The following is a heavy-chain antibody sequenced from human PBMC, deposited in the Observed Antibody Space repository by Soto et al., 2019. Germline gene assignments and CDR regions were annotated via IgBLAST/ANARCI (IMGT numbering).Heavy chain of an antibody. Sequence: QVQLQESGPGLVKPSETLSLTCTVSGGSVSSGSYYWSWIRQPPGKGLEWIGYIYYSGSTNYNPSLKSRVTISVDTSKNQFSLKLSSVTAADTAVYYCARDRRWYRFDPWGQGTLVTVSS. V-gene: IGHV4-61*01. J-gene: IGHJ5*02. D-gene: IGHD1-1*01. CDR3: ARDRRWYRFDP. CDR2: IYYSGST. CDR1: GGSVSSGSYY.